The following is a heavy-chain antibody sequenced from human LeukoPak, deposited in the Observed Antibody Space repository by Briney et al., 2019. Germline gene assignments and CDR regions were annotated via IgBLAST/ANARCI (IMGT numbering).Heavy chain of an antibody. CDR1: GFTFSSYG. V-gene: IGHV3-30*18. CDR3: AKRPSGYGDYVTYFDY. CDR2: ISYDGSNK. D-gene: IGHD4-17*01. J-gene: IGHJ4*02. Sequence: GRSLRLSCAASGFTFSSYGMHWVRQAPGKGLEWVAVISYDGSNKYYADSVKGRFTISRDNSKDTLYLQMNSLRDEDTAVYYCAKRPSGYGDYVTYFDYWGQGTLVTVSS.